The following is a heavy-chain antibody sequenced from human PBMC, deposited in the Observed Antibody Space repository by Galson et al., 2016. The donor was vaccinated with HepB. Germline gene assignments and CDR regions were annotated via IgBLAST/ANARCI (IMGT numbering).Heavy chain of an antibody. CDR3: ARLQPRAGFSSFGGNYFFYGMDV. V-gene: IGHV5-51*01. Sequence: QSGAEVKKPGESLKISCKASGYTFHNHWIAWVRHLPGKGLEWMGILYPDDSDVIYSPSFQGQVSISADKSISTAYLQWRTLKASDTAIYYCARLQPRAGFSSFGGNYFFYGMDVWGRGTAVTVSS. CDR1: GYTFHNHW. D-gene: IGHD3-10*01. CDR2: LYPDDSDV. J-gene: IGHJ6*02.